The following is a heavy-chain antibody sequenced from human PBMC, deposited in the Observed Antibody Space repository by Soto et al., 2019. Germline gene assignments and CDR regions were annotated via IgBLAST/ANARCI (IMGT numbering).Heavy chain of an antibody. V-gene: IGHV5-51*01. J-gene: IGHJ5*02. CDR2: IYPGDSDV. CDR1: GNSFTSHW. Sequence: GESLKISCKGSGNSFTSHWIGWVRKMPGKGLEWMGIIYPGDSDVRYSPSFQGQVTISADKSISTAYLQWSSLEASDTAVYFCARKDKSGYFNWFDPWGQGTLVTVSS. CDR3: ARKDKSGYFNWFDP. D-gene: IGHD3-22*01.